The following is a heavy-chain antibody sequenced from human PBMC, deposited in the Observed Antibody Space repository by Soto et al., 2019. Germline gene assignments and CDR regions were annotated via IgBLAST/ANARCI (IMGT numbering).Heavy chain of an antibody. CDR3: ARDSRAEAGNRRSYFHY. CDR2: IYHTGNT. CDR1: GGSISSSSW. Sequence: SETLSLTCAVSGGSISSSSWWSWVRQPPGKGLEWIGEIYHTGNTNYKPSLESRVTISVDKSKNQFSLNLNSVTAADTAVYYCARDSRAEAGNRRSYFHYWGQGNLVTVSS. J-gene: IGHJ4*02. D-gene: IGHD6-13*01. V-gene: IGHV4-4*02.